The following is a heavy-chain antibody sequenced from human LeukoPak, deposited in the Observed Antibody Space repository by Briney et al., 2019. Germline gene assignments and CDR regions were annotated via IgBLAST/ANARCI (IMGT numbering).Heavy chain of an antibody. CDR3: ARRPGSGPLD. V-gene: IGHV5-51*01. Sequence: GESLKISCKGSGYGFTSYWIGWVRQMTGQGREWMGFIYPGDSDTRYSPSFQGQVTISADKSISTAYLQWSSLKASATAMYYCARRPGSGPLDWGQGTMVTVSS. J-gene: IGHJ3*01. D-gene: IGHD3-10*01. CDR1: GYGFTSYW. CDR2: IYPGDSDT.